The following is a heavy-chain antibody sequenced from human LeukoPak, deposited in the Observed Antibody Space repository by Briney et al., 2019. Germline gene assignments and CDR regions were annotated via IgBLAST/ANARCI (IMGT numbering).Heavy chain of an antibody. CDR1: GGTFSSYA. J-gene: IGHJ4*02. D-gene: IGHD2-21*01. CDR3: ARNPPYWGYYFDY. V-gene: IGHV1-69*13. CDR2: IIPIFGTA. Sequence: ASVKVSCKASGGTFSSYAISWVRQAPGQGLEWMGGIIPIFGTANYAQKFQGRVTITADESTSTAYMELSSLRSEDTAVYYCARNPPYWGYYFDYWGQGTLVTVSS.